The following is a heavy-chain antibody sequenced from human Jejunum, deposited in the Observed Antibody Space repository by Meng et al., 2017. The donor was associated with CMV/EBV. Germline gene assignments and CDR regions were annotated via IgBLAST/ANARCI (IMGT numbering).Heavy chain of an antibody. CDR1: SYD. CDR2: IGTAGDT. D-gene: IGHD6-13*01. Sequence: SYDMHWVRQATRKGLERVSVIGTAGDTYYAGSVKGRFTISRENAKNSLYLQMNSLTAGDTAVYYCARDAGYSTSVGYSYYNGMDVWGQGTTVTVSS. CDR3: ARDAGYSTSVGYSYYNGMDV. J-gene: IGHJ6*02. V-gene: IGHV3-13*01.